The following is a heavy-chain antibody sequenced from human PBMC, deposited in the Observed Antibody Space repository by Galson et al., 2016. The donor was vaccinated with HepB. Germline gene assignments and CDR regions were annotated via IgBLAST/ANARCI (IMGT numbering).Heavy chain of an antibody. CDR3: ARDSGWEDYYGMDA. J-gene: IGHJ6*02. V-gene: IGHV3-74*01. D-gene: IGHD6-19*01. CDR2: INADGTRT. Sequence: SLRLSCAASGFTFSSKWMHWVRQAPGKGLVWVSRINADGTRTNYADSVRGRFTISRDNANNTLYLQMKSLRADDTAVYYWARDSGWEDYYGMDAWGQGTTVSVSS. CDR1: GFTFSSKW.